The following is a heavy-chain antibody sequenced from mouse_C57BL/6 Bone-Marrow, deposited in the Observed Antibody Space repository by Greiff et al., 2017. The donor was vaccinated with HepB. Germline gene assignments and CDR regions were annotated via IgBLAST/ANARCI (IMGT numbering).Heavy chain of an antibody. D-gene: IGHD2-5*01. J-gene: IGHJ1*03. Sequence: VQLQQPGAELVMPGASVKLSCKASGYTFTSYWMHWVKQRPGQGLEWIGEIDPSDSYTNYNQKFKGKSTLTVDKSSSTAYMQLSSLTSEDSAVYYCARERDYSNYFDVWGTGTTVTVSS. CDR3: ARERDYSNYFDV. V-gene: IGHV1-69*01. CDR1: GYTFTSYW. CDR2: IDPSDSYT.